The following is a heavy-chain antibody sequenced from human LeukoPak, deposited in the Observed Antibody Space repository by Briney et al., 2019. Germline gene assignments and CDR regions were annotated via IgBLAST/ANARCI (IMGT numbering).Heavy chain of an antibody. CDR3: ANLPLVRGVILAVVY. V-gene: IGHV3-21*01. D-gene: IGHD3-10*01. CDR2: ISSTSTYI. Sequence: GGSLRLSCAASGFTFSSYRMNWVRQAPGKGLEWVSSISSTSTYIFYVDSLKGRFTISRDNAKNSLYLQMNSLRAEDTAVYYCANLPLVRGVILAVVYWGQGTLVTVSS. J-gene: IGHJ4*02. CDR1: GFTFSSYR.